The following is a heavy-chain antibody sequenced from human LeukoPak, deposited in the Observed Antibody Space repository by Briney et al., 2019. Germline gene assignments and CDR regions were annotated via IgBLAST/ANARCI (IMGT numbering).Heavy chain of an antibody. CDR2: IYYSGST. D-gene: IGHD3-22*01. CDR3: ARGGGSGYDSHFDY. CDR1: GGSISSYY. J-gene: IGHJ4*02. Sequence: SETLSLTCTVSGGSISSYYWSWIRQPPGKGLEWIGYIYYSGSTNYNPSLKSRVTISVDTSKNQFPLKLSSVTAADTAVYYCARGGGSGYDSHFDYWGQGTLVTVSS. V-gene: IGHV4-59*01.